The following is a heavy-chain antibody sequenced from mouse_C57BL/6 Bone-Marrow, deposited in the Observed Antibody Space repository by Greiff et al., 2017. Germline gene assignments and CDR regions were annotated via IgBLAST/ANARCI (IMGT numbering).Heavy chain of an antibody. CDR1: GYPFTSYW. D-gene: IGHD1-1*01. V-gene: IGHV1-59*01. Sequence: QVQLNQPGAELVRPGTSVKLSCKASGYPFTSYWMPWVKQRPGQGLEWIGMIDPSYSYTNYNQKFNGKATFTVAPSSSTAYMQLSSLTSEDSAVYYCASLSDYYGSRGYYFDYWGQGTTLTVSS. CDR2: IDPSYSYT. J-gene: IGHJ2*01. CDR3: ASLSDYYGSRGYYFDY.